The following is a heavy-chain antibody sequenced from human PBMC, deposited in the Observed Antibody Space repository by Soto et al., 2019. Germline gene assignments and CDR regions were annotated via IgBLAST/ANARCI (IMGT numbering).Heavy chain of an antibody. CDR2: FRAGGDDGTT. V-gene: IGHV3-23*01. Sequence: HPGGSLRLSCVASGFTFSSYSRSWVRQAPGKGLEWVSGFRAGGDDGTTYYADSVKGRFTISRDNSKNTLFLQMNSLRAEDTAIYYCAKKVNSGSGSQYFDYFGQGTLVTVYS. CDR1: GFTFSSYS. CDR3: AKKVNSGSGSQYFDY. D-gene: IGHD3-10*01. J-gene: IGHJ4*02.